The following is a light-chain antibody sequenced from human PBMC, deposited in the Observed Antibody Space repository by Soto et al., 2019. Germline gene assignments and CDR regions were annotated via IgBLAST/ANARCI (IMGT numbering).Light chain of an antibody. V-gene: IGKV3D-15*01. Sequence: ETEIEQYPATLSVSPGERGPLPFRASQSVNSNLAWYHQKPGQAPRLLIYGASIRATGIPARFSGSGSGTEFSLTISSLQSEDFGVYYCQQYNNWVTFGGGTKVDIK. CDR1: QSVNSN. CDR3: QQYNNWVT. CDR2: GAS. J-gene: IGKJ4*01.